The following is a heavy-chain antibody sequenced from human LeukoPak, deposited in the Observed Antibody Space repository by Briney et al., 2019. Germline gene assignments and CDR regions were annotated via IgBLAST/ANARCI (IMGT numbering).Heavy chain of an antibody. D-gene: IGHD3-9*01. CDR2: IYYSGST. J-gene: IGHJ2*01. V-gene: IGHV4-30-4*01. CDR3: ARDRLHNDHDILTGYYSPYWYFDL. CDR1: GGSISSGDYY. Sequence: SQTLSLTCTVSGGSISSGDYYWSWIRQPPGKGLEWIGYIYYSGSTYYNPSLKSRVTISVDTSKNQFSLKLSSVTAADTAVYYCARDRLHNDHDILTGYYSPYWYFDLWGRGTLVTVSS.